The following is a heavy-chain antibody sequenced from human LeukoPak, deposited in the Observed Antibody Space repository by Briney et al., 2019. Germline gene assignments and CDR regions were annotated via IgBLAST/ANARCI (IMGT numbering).Heavy chain of an antibody. CDR3: ARDISEYGMDV. CDR2: ISDSGRTT. V-gene: IGHV3-48*03. J-gene: IGHJ6*02. Sequence: PGGSLRLSCAVSGLTFSNFKMNWVRQAPGKGLEWVSYISDSGRTTFYADSVKGRFTISRDNAKNSLYLQMNSLRAEDTAVYYCARDISEYGMDVWGQGTTVTVSS. D-gene: IGHD2/OR15-2a*01. CDR1: GLTFSNFK.